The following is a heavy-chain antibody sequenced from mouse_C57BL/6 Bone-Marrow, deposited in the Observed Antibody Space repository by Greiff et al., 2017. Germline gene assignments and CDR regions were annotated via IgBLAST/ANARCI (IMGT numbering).Heavy chain of an antibody. CDR3: TPAYYSNYGAY. D-gene: IGHD2-5*01. V-gene: IGHV1-15*01. CDR2: IDPETGGT. J-gene: IGHJ3*01. Sequence: QVHVKQSGAELVRPGASVTLSCKASGYTFTDYEMHWVKQTPVHGLEWIGAIDPETGGTAYNQKFKGKAILTADKSSSTAYMELRSLTSEDSAVYYCTPAYYSNYGAYWGQGTLVTVSA. CDR1: GYTFTDYE.